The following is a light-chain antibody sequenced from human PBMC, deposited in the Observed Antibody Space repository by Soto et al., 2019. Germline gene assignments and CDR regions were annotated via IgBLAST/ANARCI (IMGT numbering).Light chain of an antibody. V-gene: IGKV3-15*01. CDR3: QQYNYWPPLT. CDR2: DAS. CDR1: QSVSSSY. Sequence: EIVLTQSPGTLSLSPGERATLSCRASQSVSSSYLAWYQQKPGRAPRLLIYDASTRATGIPARSSGSGSGTEFTLTINSLQSEDFAVYYCQQYNYWPPLTFGGGTKVDIK. J-gene: IGKJ4*01.